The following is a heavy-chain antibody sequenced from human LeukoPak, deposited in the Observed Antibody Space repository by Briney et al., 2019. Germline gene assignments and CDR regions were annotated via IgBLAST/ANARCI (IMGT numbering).Heavy chain of an antibody. D-gene: IGHD4-11*01. J-gene: IGHJ5*02. V-gene: IGHV1-2*02. CDR1: GYTFTGYY. CDR3: ARGPTVTTVYWFDP. Sequence: ASVKVSCKASGYTFTGYYMHWVRQAPGQGLEWMGWINPNSGGTNYAQKFQGRVTMTRDTSISTAYMELSRLRSDDTAVYYCARGPTVTTVYWFDPWGQGTLVTVSS. CDR2: INPNSGGT.